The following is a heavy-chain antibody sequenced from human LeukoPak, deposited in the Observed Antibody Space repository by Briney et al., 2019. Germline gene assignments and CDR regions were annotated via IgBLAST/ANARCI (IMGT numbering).Heavy chain of an antibody. Sequence: TGGSLRLSCAASGFNFGSYDMNWVRQAPGKGLEYVSTINTDGSNTWYVDSVKGRFTISRDNSKSTVFLQMNNLRHEDTATYYRAKRVNGAFDIWGQGTMVSVSS. CDR2: INTDGSNT. V-gene: IGHV3-23*01. CDR1: GFNFGSYD. J-gene: IGHJ3*02. CDR3: AKRVNGAFDI.